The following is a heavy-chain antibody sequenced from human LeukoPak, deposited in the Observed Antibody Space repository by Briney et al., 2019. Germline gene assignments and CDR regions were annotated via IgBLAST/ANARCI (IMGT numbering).Heavy chain of an antibody. J-gene: IGHJ5*02. CDR3: VRGPLPWYDFWSGYYTNWFDP. CDR2: ISAYNGNT. D-gene: IGHD3-3*01. Sequence: ASVKVSCKASGYTFTSYGISWVRQAPGQGLEWMGWISAYNGNTNYAQKLQGRVTMTTDTSTSTAYMELRSLRSDDTAVYYCVRGPLPWYDFWSGYYTNWFDPWGQGTLVTVSS. V-gene: IGHV1-18*01. CDR1: GYTFTSYG.